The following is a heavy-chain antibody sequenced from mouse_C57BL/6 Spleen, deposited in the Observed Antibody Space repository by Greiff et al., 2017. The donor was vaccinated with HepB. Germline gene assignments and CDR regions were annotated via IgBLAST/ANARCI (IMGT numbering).Heavy chain of an antibody. CDR1: GFNIKDDY. CDR3: TLIDYDYDGSWFAY. V-gene: IGHV14-4*01. Sequence: EVQLQESGAELVRPGASVKLSCTASGFNIKDDYMHWVKQRPEQGLEWIGWIDPEHGDTEYASKFQGKATITADTSSNTAYLQLSSLTSEYTAVYYCTLIDYDYDGSWFAYWGQGTLVTVSA. J-gene: IGHJ3*01. CDR2: IDPEHGDT. D-gene: IGHD2-4*01.